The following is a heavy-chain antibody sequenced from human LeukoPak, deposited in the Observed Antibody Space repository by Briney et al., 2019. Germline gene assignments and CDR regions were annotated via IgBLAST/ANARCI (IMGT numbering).Heavy chain of an antibody. Sequence: GGSLRLSCAGSGFTFSHFWMSWVRQAPGKGLEWVAYIKKTGIETYYLDSVKGRFTITRDNNRNSLFLQMYSLRAEDTAVYFCARDGSSSWYGPHIDYWGQGTLVTVSS. D-gene: IGHD6-13*01. CDR3: ARDGSSSWYGPHIDY. CDR1: GFTFSHFW. J-gene: IGHJ4*02. CDR2: IKKTGIET. V-gene: IGHV3-7*01.